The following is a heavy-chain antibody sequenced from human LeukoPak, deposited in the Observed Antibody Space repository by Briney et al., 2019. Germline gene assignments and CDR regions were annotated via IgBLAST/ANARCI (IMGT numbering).Heavy chain of an antibody. CDR1: GFTFSSYW. CDR2: IKQDGSEK. V-gene: IGHV3-7*01. CDR3: AKDHPYYCSSTSCYKDEGPHPGVY. D-gene: IGHD2-2*02. Sequence: GGSLRLSCAASGFTFSSYWMSWVRQAPGKGLEWVANIKQDGSEKYYLDSVKGRFTISRDNAKNSLYLQMNSLRAEDTAVYYCAKDHPYYCSSTSCYKDEGPHPGVYWGQGTLVTVSS. J-gene: IGHJ4*02.